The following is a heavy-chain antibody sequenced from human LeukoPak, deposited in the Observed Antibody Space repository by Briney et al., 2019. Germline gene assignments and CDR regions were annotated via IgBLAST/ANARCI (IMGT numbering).Heavy chain of an antibody. J-gene: IGHJ4*02. V-gene: IGHV5-10-1*01. CDR1: GYSFTSYW. CDR3: ARQNCSSNSCLLDS. D-gene: IGHD2-2*01. CDR2: IDPSDSYT. Sequence: GESLKISCKGSGYSFTSYWISWVRQMPGKGLEWMGRIDPSDSYTNYSPSFQGHVTISADKSISTAYLQWRRLKASDTAMYYCARQNCSSNSCLLDSWGQGTLVTVSS.